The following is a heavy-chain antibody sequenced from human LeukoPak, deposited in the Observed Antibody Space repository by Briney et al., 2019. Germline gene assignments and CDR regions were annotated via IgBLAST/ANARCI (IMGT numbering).Heavy chain of an antibody. J-gene: IGHJ4*02. V-gene: IGHV1-18*01. CDR3: ARDDYVWGSYRPYYFDY. D-gene: IGHD3-16*02. CDR2: ISAYNGNT. CDR1: GYTFTSYG. Sequence: ASVKVSCKASGYTFTSYGISGVRQAPGQGLEWMGWISAYNGNTNYAQKLQGRVTMTTDTSTSTAYMELRSLRSDDTAVYYCARDDYVWGSYRPYYFDYWGQGTLVTVSS.